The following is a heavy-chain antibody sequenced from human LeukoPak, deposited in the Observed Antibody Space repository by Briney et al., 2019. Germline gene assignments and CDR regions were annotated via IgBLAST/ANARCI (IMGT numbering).Heavy chain of an antibody. CDR2: IRSKAYGGTT. J-gene: IGHJ4*02. CDR3: TRVGSSSSFDY. V-gene: IGHV3-49*02. Sequence: GGSLRLSCEASGFSLRSSEMNWVRQAPGKGLEWVGFIRSKAYGGTTEYAASVKGRFTISRDDSKSIAYLQMNSLKTEDTAVYYCTRVGSSSSFDYWGQGTLVTVSS. D-gene: IGHD6-6*01. CDR1: GFSLRSSE.